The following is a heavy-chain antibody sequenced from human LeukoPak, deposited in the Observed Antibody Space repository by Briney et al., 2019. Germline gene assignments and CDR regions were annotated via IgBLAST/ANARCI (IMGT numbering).Heavy chain of an antibody. CDR2: ISYSGST. D-gene: IGHD1-26*01. V-gene: IGHV4-59*12. CDR1: GGSLSPYY. J-gene: IGHJ4*02. CDR3: ARVKWELQGGGPENFDY. Sequence: PSQTLSLTCTVSGGSLSPYYWSWIRQSPGKGLEWIGYISYSGSTNSNPSLKSRVTISVDTSKNQFSLKLSSVTAADTAVYYCARVKWELQGGGPENFDYWGQGTLVTVSS.